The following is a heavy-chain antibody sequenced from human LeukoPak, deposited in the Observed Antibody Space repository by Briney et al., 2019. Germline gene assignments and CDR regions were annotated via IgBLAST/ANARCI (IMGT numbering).Heavy chain of an antibody. D-gene: IGHD6-19*01. CDR1: GYTFTSYG. V-gene: IGHV1-18*01. Sequence: ASVKVSCKASGYTFTSYGISWVRQAPGQGLEWMGWINAYNGNTNYAQKLQGRVTMTTDTSTSTAYMELRSLRSDDTAVYYCARDRHSSGWEIIDYWGQGTLVTVSS. CDR2: INAYNGNT. J-gene: IGHJ4*02. CDR3: ARDRHSSGWEIIDY.